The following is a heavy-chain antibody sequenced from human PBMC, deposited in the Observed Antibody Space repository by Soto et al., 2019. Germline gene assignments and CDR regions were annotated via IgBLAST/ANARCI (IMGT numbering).Heavy chain of an antibody. CDR2: INPNSGGT. Sequence: ASVKVSCKASGYTFTGYYMHWVRQAPGQGLEWMGWINPNSGGTNYAQKFQGRVTMTRDTSISTAYMELSKLRSDDTPVYSCARDPRGGGWYIPYYFDYCGQGTLGAVAS. J-gene: IGHJ4*02. CDR3: ARDPRGGGWYIPYYFDY. D-gene: IGHD6-19*01. CDR1: GYTFTGYY. V-gene: IGHV1-2*02.